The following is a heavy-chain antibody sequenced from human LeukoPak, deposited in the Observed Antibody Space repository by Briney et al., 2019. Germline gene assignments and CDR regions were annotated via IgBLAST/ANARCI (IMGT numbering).Heavy chain of an antibody. D-gene: IGHD3-22*01. CDR2: IYYSGST. Sequence: PSETLSLTCTVTGASISTSYWSWIRQPPGKGLEWIGYIYYSGSTNYNPSLKSRVTISVDTSKNQFSLKLNSVTAADTAVYYCARDDSNYYDSRGFDYWGQGTLVTVSS. J-gene: IGHJ4*02. CDR3: ARDDSNYYDSRGFDY. CDR1: GASISTSY. V-gene: IGHV4-59*01.